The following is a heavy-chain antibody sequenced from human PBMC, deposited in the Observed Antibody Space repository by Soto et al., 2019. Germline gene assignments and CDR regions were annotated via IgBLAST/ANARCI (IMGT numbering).Heavy chain of an antibody. CDR3: ARGPTTEKVDS. CDR1: GGSFSGYY. CDR2: INHSGST. J-gene: IGHJ4*02. Sequence: SETLSLTCTVSGGSFSGYYWSWIRQPPGKGLEWIGEINHSGSTKYNMSLKSRVTISGDTSKNQFSLTLTSVTAADTAMYYCARGPTTEKVDSWGQGILVTVAS. V-gene: IGHV4-34*01.